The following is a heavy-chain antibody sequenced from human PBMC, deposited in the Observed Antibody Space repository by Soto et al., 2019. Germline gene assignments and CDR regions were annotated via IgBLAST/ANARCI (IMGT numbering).Heavy chain of an antibody. D-gene: IGHD3-10*01. CDR2: IYYSGST. V-gene: IGHV4-31*03. CDR1: GGSISSGGYY. CDR3: ARDRMVRGVRYYYYGMDV. Sequence: SETLSLTCTVSGGSISSGGYYWSWIRQHPGKGLEWIGYIYYSGSTYYNPSLKSRVTISVDTSKNQFSLKLSSVTAADTAVYYCARDRMVRGVRYYYYGMDVWGQGTTVTVSS. J-gene: IGHJ6*02.